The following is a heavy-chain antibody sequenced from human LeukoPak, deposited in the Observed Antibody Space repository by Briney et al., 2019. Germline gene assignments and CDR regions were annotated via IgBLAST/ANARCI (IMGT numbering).Heavy chain of an antibody. J-gene: IGHJ1*01. CDR3: AVGPHPDDILEWLPRVRFQH. CDR2: MNPNSGNT. V-gene: IGHV1-8*03. Sequence: ASVKVSCKASGYTFTSYDINWVRQATGQGLEWMGWMNPNSGNTGYAQKFQGRVTITRNTSISTAYMELSSLRSEDTAVYYCAVGPHPDDILEWLPRVRFQHWGQGTLVTVSS. D-gene: IGHD3-3*01. CDR1: GYTFTSYD.